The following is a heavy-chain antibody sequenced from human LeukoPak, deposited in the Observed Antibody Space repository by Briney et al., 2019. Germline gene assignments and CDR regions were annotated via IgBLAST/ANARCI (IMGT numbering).Heavy chain of an antibody. Sequence: SETLSLTCAVYGGSFSGYYWSWIRQPPGKGLEWIGEINHSGSTNYNPSLKSRVTISVDTSKNQFSLKLSSVTAADTAVYYCAKVDLTVTDYWGQGTLVTVSS. D-gene: IGHD4-17*01. CDR1: GGSFSGYY. CDR3: AKVDLTVTDY. V-gene: IGHV4-34*01. J-gene: IGHJ4*02. CDR2: INHSGST.